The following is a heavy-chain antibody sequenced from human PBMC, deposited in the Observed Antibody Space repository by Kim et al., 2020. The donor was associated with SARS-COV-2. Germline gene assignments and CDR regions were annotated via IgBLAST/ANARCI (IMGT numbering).Heavy chain of an antibody. D-gene: IGHD3-10*01. Sequence: SLNGRVTISVDTSKNQFSLKLSSVTAADTAVYYCARFRLRGVYSNNWFDPWGQGTLVTVSS. J-gene: IGHJ5*02. CDR3: ARFRLRGVYSNNWFDP. V-gene: IGHV4-39*07.